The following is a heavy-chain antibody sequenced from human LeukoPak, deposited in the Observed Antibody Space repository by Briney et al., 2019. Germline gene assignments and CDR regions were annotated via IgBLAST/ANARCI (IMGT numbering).Heavy chain of an antibody. CDR3: ARSDLATITAGPFEY. CDR1: GYTFTNYG. D-gene: IGHD5-12*01. Sequence: ASVKVSCKASGYTFTNYGITWVRQAPGRGLEWMGWISGHQGNTKYAQNFQGRVTMTIDTSTSTAYMDLRSLRSDDTAIYFCARSDLATITAGPFEYWGQGTLVAVSS. CDR2: ISGHQGNT. J-gene: IGHJ4*02. V-gene: IGHV1-18*01.